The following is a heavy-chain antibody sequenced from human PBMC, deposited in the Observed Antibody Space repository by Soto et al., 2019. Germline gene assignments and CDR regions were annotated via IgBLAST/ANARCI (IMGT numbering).Heavy chain of an antibody. CDR1: GGTFSSYA. D-gene: IGHD1-26*01. V-gene: IGHV1-69*01. J-gene: IGHJ6*02. Sequence: QVQLVQSGVEVKKPGSSVMVSCKASGGTFSSYAISWVRQAPGQGLEWMGGIIPIFGTTNYAQKFHRRATMNEDETTSNVYMEVSSLRSEDMPVYYCARHIVGSTRNYYYYDMDVWGQGTTVIVSS. CDR3: ARHIVGSTRNYYYYDMDV. CDR2: IIPIFGTT.